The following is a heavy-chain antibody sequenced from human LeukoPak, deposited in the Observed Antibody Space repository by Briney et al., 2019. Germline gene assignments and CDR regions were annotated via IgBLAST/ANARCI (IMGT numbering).Heavy chain of an antibody. D-gene: IGHD3-10*01. CDR1: GFTFTNYG. V-gene: IGHV3-30*18. CDR2: ITYDGSGK. J-gene: IGHJ6*02. Sequence: PGGSLRLSRAASGFTFTNYGIHWVRQAPGKGLEWVAVITYDGSGKWYADAVKGRFTISRDNSKNTLYLQMNSLRSEDTAVYYCAKDHVIMVRGGYFSMDVWGQGTTVIVSS. CDR3: AKDHVIMVRGGYFSMDV.